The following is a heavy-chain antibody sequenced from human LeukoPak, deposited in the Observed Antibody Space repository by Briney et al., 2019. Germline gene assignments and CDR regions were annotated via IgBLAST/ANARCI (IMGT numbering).Heavy chain of an antibody. CDR1: GYTFTKSDY. CDR3: ARGPTDMDFDY. CDR2: INPSDGTT. V-gene: IGHV1-46*01. J-gene: IGHJ4*02. Sequence: ASVKVSCKASGYTFTKSDYMHWVRQAPGQGLEWMGIINPSDGTTFYAQKFQGRVTMTRDTSTNTVYMELSSLSSEDTAVFYCARGPTDMDFDYWGQGSLVTVSS.